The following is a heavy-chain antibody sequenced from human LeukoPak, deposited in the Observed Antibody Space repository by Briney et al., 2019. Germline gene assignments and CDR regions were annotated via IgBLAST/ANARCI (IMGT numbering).Heavy chain of an antibody. J-gene: IGHJ5*02. Sequence: GGSLRLSCAASGFTFSSYSMNWVRQAPGKGLEWVSSISSSSSYIYYADSVKGRFTISRDNAKNSLYLQMNSLRAEDTAVYYCARDRAFRGVLYNWFDPWGQGTLVTVSS. CDR2: ISSSSSYI. CDR1: GFTFSSYS. D-gene: IGHD3-16*01. CDR3: ARDRAFRGVLYNWFDP. V-gene: IGHV3-21*01.